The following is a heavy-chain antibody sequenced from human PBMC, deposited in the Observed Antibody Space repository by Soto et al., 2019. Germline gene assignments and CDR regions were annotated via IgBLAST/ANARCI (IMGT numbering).Heavy chain of an antibody. D-gene: IGHD5-18*01. CDR1: EFSFRSYW. CDR3: AMVGRYGWVFDH. CDR2: INEDGSQK. V-gene: IGHV3-7*01. Sequence: PGGSLRLSCAASEFSFRSYWMTWVRQAPGKGLEWVALINEDGSQKYYVGSVKGRFIISRDNAKDSVYMQMDSLRAGDAAVYFCAMVGRYGWVFDHWGQGTLVTVSS. J-gene: IGHJ4*02.